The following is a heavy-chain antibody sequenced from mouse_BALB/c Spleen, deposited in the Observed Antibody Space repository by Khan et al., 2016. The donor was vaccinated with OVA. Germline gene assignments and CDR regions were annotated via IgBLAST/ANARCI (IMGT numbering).Heavy chain of an antibody. V-gene: IGHV14-3*02. CDR2: IDPANDNS. Sequence: VQLKQSGAELVKPGASVKLSCTASGFNIKDTHMHWVKQRPEQGLEWIGRIDPANDNSKYDPRFQGKATITADTSSNTAYLHLSSLTSEDTAVYYCAPAGTGDYFDYGGQGTTLTGSS. D-gene: IGHD4-1*01. CDR1: GFNIKDTH. J-gene: IGHJ2*01. CDR3: APAGTGDYFDY.